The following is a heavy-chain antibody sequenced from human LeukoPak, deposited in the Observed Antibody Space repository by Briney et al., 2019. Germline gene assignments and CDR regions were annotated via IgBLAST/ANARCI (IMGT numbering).Heavy chain of an antibody. Sequence: PSETLSLTCTVSGGSVSSGSYYWSWIRQPPGKGLEWIGYIYYSGSTNYNSSLKSRVTLSVDTSKNQFSLKLSSVTAADTAVYYCAREVVSTGYYDSSGYLSWFDPWGQGTLVTVSS. CDR1: GGSVSSGSYY. CDR2: IYYSGST. D-gene: IGHD3-22*01. V-gene: IGHV4-61*01. J-gene: IGHJ5*02. CDR3: AREVVSTGYYDSSGYLSWFDP.